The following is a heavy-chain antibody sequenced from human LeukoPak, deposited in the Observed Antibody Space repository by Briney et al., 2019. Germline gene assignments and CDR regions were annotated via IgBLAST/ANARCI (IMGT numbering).Heavy chain of an antibody. V-gene: IGHV3-48*03. CDR1: GFTFRSYE. D-gene: IGHD1-1*01. Sequence: GGSLRLSCVASGFTFRSYEMNWVRQAPGKGLEWVSYISTSGSTINYADSVKGRFTISRDNSKNTLYLQMNSLRAEDTAVYYCAREYNLWGRGTLVTVSS. J-gene: IGHJ2*01. CDR3: AREYNL. CDR2: ISTSGSTI.